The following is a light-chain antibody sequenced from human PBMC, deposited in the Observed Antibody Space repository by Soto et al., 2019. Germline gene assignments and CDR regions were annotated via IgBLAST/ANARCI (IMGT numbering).Light chain of an antibody. V-gene: IGLV1-44*01. J-gene: IGLJ2*01. CDR3: AAWDDSLNGPV. CDR2: STN. Sequence: QSALTQPPSASETPGQRVTISCSGSSSNLGSHTVNWYQQVPGTAPKLLIFSTNQRPSGVPDRISGSKSGTSASLAISGLQPDDEAHYYCAAWDDSLNGPVFGGGTKLTVL. CDR1: SSNLGSHT.